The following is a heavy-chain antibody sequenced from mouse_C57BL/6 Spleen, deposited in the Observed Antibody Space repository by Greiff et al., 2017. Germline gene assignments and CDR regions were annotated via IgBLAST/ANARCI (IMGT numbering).Heavy chain of an antibody. CDR1: GFTFSSYA. Sequence: DVHLVESGEGLVKPGGSLKLSCAASGFTFSSYAMSWVRQTPEKRLEWVAYISSGGDYIYYADTVKGRFTISRDNARNTLYLQMSSLKSEDTAMYYCTRDRHYYGRSYDAMDYWGQGTSVTVSS. CDR3: TRDRHYYGRSYDAMDY. CDR2: ISSGGDYI. J-gene: IGHJ4*01. V-gene: IGHV5-9-1*02. D-gene: IGHD1-1*01.